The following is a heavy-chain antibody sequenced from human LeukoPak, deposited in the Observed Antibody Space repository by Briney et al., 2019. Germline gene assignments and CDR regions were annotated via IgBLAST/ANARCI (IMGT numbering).Heavy chain of an antibody. CDR1: GFTFSSYG. J-gene: IGHJ3*02. D-gene: IGHD1-26*01. CDR3: AKVDYRIVGATASEDDAFDI. V-gene: IGHV3-30*02. CDR2: IRYDGSNK. Sequence: GGSLRLSCAASGFTFSSYGMHWVRQAPGKGLEWVAFIRYDGSNKYYADSVKGRFTISRDNSKNTLYLQMNSLRAEDTAVYYCAKVDYRIVGATASEDDAFDIWGQGTMVTVSS.